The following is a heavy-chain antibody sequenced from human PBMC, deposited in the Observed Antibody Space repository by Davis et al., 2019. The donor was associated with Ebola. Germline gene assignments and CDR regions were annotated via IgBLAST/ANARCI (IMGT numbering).Heavy chain of an antibody. D-gene: IGHD5-24*01. CDR2: IVVGSGNT. CDR1: GFTFTSSA. J-gene: IGHJ4*02. V-gene: IGHV1-58*01. Sequence: AASVKVSCKASGFTFTSSAVQWVRQARGQRLEWIGWIVVGSGNTNYAQKFQERVTITRDMSTSTAYMELSSLRSEDTAVYYCARAGRWLQPLEIWGQGTLVTVSS. CDR3: ARAGRWLQPLEI.